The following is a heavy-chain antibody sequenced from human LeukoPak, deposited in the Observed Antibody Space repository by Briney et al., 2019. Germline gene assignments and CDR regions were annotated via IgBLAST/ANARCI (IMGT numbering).Heavy chain of an antibody. CDR2: ISAYNENT. CDR3: ARGSLLRYCNDIRCHYDHYGMDV. CDR1: GYTFDSYG. D-gene: IGHD3-22*01. V-gene: IGHV1-18*01. J-gene: IGHJ6*02. Sequence: ASVKVSCKASGYTFDSYGISWVRQAPGRGLEWMGWISAYNENTNYAQKVQGRVIMTTDKSTSTAYMELRSLRSDDTAVYYCARGSLLRYCNDIRCHYDHYGMDVWGQGTRVTVSS.